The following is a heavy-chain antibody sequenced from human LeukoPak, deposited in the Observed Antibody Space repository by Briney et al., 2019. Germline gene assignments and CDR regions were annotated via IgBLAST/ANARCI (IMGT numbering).Heavy chain of an antibody. Sequence: DSVKGRFTISRDNSKDTLYLQMNSLRAEDAAVYYCVRGSKMDIELMVYVNWLDPWGQGTLVTVSS. D-gene: IGHD2-8*01. V-gene: IGHV3-30*07. CDR3: VRGSKMDIELMVYVNWLDP. J-gene: IGHJ5*02.